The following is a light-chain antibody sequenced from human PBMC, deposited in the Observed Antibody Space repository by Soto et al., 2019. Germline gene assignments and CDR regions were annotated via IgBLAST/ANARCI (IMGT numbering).Light chain of an antibody. CDR2: DND. CDR3: GTWDRSLSAGV. Sequence: QSVLTQPPSVSATPGQTVTISCSGSSSSIGSHSVSWYQLLPGTAPRLLIYDNDKRPSDIPDRFSCSKAGTSATLGSTGLQTGDEAYYFCGTWDRSLSAGVFGTGTKVTVL. V-gene: IGLV1-51*01. CDR1: SSSIGSHS. J-gene: IGLJ1*01.